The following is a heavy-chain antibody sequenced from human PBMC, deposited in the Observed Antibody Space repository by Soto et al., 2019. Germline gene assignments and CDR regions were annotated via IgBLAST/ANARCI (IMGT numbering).Heavy chain of an antibody. Sequence: SETLSLTCTVSGGSISSGGYYWSWIRQHPGKGLEWIGYIYYSGSTYYNPSLKSRVTISVDTSKNQFSLKPSSVTAADTAVYYCANFLAVAGTRDYNWFDPWGQGTLVTVSS. J-gene: IGHJ5*02. CDR3: ANFLAVAGTRDYNWFDP. CDR2: IYYSGST. D-gene: IGHD6-19*01. CDR1: GGSISSGGYY. V-gene: IGHV4-31*03.